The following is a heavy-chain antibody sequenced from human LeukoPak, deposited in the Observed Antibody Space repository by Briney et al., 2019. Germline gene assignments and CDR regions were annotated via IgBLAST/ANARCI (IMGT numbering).Heavy chain of an antibody. D-gene: IGHD6-13*01. CDR1: GFTVSSNY. CDR2: IYSGGST. Sequence: GGSLRLSCAASGFTVSSNYMSWVRQAPGKGLEWVSVIYSGGSTYYADSVKGRFTISRDNSKNTLYLRMNSLRAEDTAVYYCARDLAASGIDPWGQGTLVTVSS. J-gene: IGHJ5*02. V-gene: IGHV3-66*01. CDR3: ARDLAASGIDP.